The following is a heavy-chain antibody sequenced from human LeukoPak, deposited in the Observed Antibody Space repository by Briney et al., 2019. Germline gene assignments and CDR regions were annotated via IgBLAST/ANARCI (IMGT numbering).Heavy chain of an antibody. Sequence: SETLSLTCTVSGGSISSYYWSWIRQPAGKGREWIGRIYTSGSTNYNPSLKSRVTMSVDTSKNQFCLKLCSVTAADTAVYYCARSGDYVTNDAFDIWGQGTMVTVSS. CDR2: IYTSGST. V-gene: IGHV4-4*07. CDR3: ARSGDYVTNDAFDI. CDR1: GGSISSYY. J-gene: IGHJ3*02. D-gene: IGHD4-17*01.